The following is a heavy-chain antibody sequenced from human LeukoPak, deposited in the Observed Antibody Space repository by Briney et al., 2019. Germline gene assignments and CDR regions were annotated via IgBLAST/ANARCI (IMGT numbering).Heavy chain of an antibody. J-gene: IGHJ5*02. CDR1: GLTFSSYG. V-gene: IGHV3-33*01. Sequence: GGSLRLPCAASGLTFSSYGMHWVRQAPGKGLEWVAVIWYDGSNKYYADSVKGRFTISRDNSKNTLYLQMNSLRAEDTAVYYCARERQQLVFWFDPWGQGTLVTVSS. CDR3: ARERQQLVFWFDP. D-gene: IGHD6-13*01. CDR2: IWYDGSNK.